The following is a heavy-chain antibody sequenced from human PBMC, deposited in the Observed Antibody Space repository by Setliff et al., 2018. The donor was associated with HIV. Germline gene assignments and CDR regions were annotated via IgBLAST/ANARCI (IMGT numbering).Heavy chain of an antibody. D-gene: IGHD6-19*01. Sequence: SVKVSCKASGGTFSASGFSWVRQAPGQGDEWMGGIIPAFGTADYAQKFQGRVTITADASTITAYMELISLRSEDTAVYYFARCEGSGWDTVEENYYNLDVWGPGSTVTVS. J-gene: IGHJ6*02. CDR1: GGTFSASG. CDR2: IIPAFGTA. CDR3: ARCEGSGWDTVEENYYNLDV. V-gene: IGHV1-69*13.